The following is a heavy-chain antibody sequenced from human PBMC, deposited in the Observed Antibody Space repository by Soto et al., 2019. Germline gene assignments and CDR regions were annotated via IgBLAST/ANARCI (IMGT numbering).Heavy chain of an antibody. V-gene: IGHV3-74*01. CDR1: VFTFTNYR. Sequence: GSLRLSGAASVFTFTNYRIHWVRQAPGKGLVWVARINSDGTRINYADSVKGRFTIPRDNAKNTVFLQMNSLRDEDSAVYFCARAGDWNYVQDFWGQGTLVTVSS. CDR3: ARAGDWNYVQDF. J-gene: IGHJ4*02. CDR2: INSDGTRI. D-gene: IGHD1-7*01.